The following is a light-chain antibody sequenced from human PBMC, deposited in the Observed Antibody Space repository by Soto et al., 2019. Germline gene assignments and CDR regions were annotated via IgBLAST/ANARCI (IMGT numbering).Light chain of an antibody. CDR2: QDT. J-gene: IGLJ1*01. CDR1: KLGDKY. CDR3: QAWDTSTAGAYV. V-gene: IGLV3-1*01. Sequence: SYELTQPPSVSVSPGQTASITCSGDKLGDKYAWWYQQKPGQSPVLVIYQDTKRPSGIPERFSGSNSGNTATLTISGTRTMDEADYYCQAWDTSTAGAYVFGTGTKLTVL.